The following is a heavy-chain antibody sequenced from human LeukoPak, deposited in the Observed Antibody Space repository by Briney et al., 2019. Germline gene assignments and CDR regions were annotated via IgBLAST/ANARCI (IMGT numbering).Heavy chain of an antibody. CDR3: AKGGINYYYYYMDV. Sequence: GGSLRLSCAASGFPFSSYAMSWVRQAPGKGLEWVSAISGSGGSTYYADSVKGRFTISRDNSKNTLYLQMNSLRAEDTAVYYCAKGGINYYYYYMDVWGKGTTVTVSS. CDR1: GFPFSSYA. CDR2: ISGSGGST. V-gene: IGHV3-23*01. D-gene: IGHD3-16*01. J-gene: IGHJ6*03.